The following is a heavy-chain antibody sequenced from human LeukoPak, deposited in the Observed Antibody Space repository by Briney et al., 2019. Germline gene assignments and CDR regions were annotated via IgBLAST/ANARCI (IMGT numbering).Heavy chain of an antibody. CDR3: ARDNSKGYCSSTSCYRRVYYYYGMDV. J-gene: IGHJ6*02. CDR1: GFTFSSYA. V-gene: IGHV3-33*08. CDR2: IWYDGSNK. Sequence: PGRSLRLSCAASGFTFSSYAMHWVRQAPGKGLEWVAVIWYDGSNKYYADSVKGRFTISRDNSKNTLYLQMNSLRAEDTAVYYCARDNSKGYCSSTSCYRRVYYYYGMDVWGQGTTVTVSS. D-gene: IGHD2-2*02.